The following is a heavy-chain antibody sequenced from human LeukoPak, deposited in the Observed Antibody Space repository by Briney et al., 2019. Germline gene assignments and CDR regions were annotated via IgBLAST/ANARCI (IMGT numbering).Heavy chain of an antibody. D-gene: IGHD3-3*01. V-gene: IGHV3-30*04. J-gene: IGHJ4*02. CDR1: GFSFNSYP. Sequence: PGRSLRLSCAASGFSFNSYPLHWVRQAPGKGLEWVAFISYDGRHTYYGDSVKGRFTISRDNYKYTLSLQMNSLTAADTAMYYCARELSGSFYYWGQGTLVTVSS. CDR2: ISYDGRHT. CDR3: ARELSGSFYY.